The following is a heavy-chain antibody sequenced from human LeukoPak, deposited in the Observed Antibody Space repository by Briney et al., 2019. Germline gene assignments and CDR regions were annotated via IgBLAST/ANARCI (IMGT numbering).Heavy chain of an antibody. CDR2: INPNSGGT. D-gene: IGHD2-2*02. J-gene: IGHJ4*02. CDR1: GYTFTGYY. V-gene: IGHV1-2*02. CDR3: ASDPYCSSTSCYTSIAR. Sequence: GASVKVSCKASGYTFTGYYMHWVRQAPGQGLEWMGWINPNSGGTNYAQKFQGRVTMTRDTSISTAYMELSRLRSDDTAVYYCASDPYCSSTSCYTSIARWGQGALVTVSS.